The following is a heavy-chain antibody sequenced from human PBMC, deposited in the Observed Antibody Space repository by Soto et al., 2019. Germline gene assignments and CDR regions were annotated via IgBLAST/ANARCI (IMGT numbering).Heavy chain of an antibody. J-gene: IGHJ6*02. D-gene: IGHD6-6*01. CDR1: GFTFSSYA. CDR3: AREDSSSSLYNTYYYYYGMDV. CDR2: ISYDGSNK. V-gene: IGHV3-30-3*01. Sequence: GGSLRLSCAASGFTFSSYAMHWVRQAPGKGLEWVAVISYDGSNKYYADSVKGRFTISRDNSKNTRYLQMNSLRAEDTAVYYCAREDSSSSLYNTYYYYYGMDVWGQGTTVTVSS.